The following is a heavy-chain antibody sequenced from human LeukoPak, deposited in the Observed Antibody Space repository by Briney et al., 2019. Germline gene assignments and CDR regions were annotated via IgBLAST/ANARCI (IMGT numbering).Heavy chain of an antibody. CDR1: GGSINNYY. Sequence: SETLSLTCTVSGGSINNYYWNWIRQPPGKGLGWVGFIYYSGTTKYKPSLESRVTISVFTSRNQFSLRLSSMTAADTAVYYCARETLYYYDSSGYYTDWGQGILVTVSS. D-gene: IGHD3-22*01. CDR3: ARETLYYYDSSGYYTD. V-gene: IGHV4-59*13. J-gene: IGHJ4*02. CDR2: IYYSGTT.